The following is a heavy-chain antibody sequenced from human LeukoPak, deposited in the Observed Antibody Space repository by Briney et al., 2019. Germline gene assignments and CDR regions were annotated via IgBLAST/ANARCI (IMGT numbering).Heavy chain of an antibody. CDR2: ISGSGGST. D-gene: IGHD3-22*01. CDR3: AKVFDSSGYYYFDY. CDR1: GFTFSSYA. J-gene: IGHJ4*02. Sequence: GGSLRLSCAASGFTFSSYAMSWVRQAPGKGLEWVSAISGSGGSTYYADSVKGRFTISRDNSRNTLYLQMNSLRAEDTAVYYCAKVFDSSGYYYFDYWGQGTLVTVSS. V-gene: IGHV3-23*01.